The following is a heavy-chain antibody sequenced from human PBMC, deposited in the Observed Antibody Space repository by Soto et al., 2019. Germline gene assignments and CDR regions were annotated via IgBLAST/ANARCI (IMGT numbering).Heavy chain of an antibody. CDR3: ARGLVAQVATIMCYFDY. D-gene: IGHD5-12*01. J-gene: IGHJ4*02. Sequence: LETHPHTSTVYGGSCIGYYWSWIRQPTGKGLEWIGEINHSGSTNYNPSLKSRVTISVDTSKNQFSLKLSSVTAADTAVYYCARGLVAQVATIMCYFDYWGQGTLVTVSS. CDR1: GGSCIGYY. CDR2: INHSGST. V-gene: IGHV4-34*01.